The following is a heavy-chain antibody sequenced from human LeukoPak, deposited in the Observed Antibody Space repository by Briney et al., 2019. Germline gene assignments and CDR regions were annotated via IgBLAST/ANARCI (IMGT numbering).Heavy chain of an antibody. D-gene: IGHD1-1*01. CDR1: GFSLSSYC. CDR3: ISDHTGHDDY. CDR2: INIDGSTT. Sequence: GRTLRLSCAASGFSLSSYCMHCVPDAPARGLVWVSRINIDGSTTTYADSVKGRFTISRDNAKNTLSLQMNSLRADDTAVYYCISDHTGHDDYWGQGTLVTVSS. V-gene: IGHV3-74*01. J-gene: IGHJ4*02.